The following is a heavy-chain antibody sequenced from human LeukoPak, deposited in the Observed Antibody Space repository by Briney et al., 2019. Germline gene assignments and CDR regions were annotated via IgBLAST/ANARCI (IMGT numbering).Heavy chain of an antibody. V-gene: IGHV4-59*08. Sequence: SETLSLTCTVSGTSITSYYWNWIRQAPGQGPEWIGYGHYSGNTKYNPPLKSRVNISVDTSKNQFSLRLSSVTAADTAVYFCAKWASDNRAFDLWGQGTLVTVSS. CDR1: GTSITSYY. D-gene: IGHD2-8*01. J-gene: IGHJ4*02. CDR2: GHYSGNT. CDR3: AKWASDNRAFDL.